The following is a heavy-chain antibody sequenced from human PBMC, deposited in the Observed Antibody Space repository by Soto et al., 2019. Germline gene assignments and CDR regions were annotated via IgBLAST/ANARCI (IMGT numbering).Heavy chain of an antibody. Sequence: GGSLRLSCAASGFTFSSYAMSWVRQAPGKGLEWVSAISGSGGSTYYADSVKGRFTISRDNSKNTLYLQMNSLRAEETAVYYCAKDPIGGVLGYWGQGTLVTVSS. J-gene: IGHJ4*02. CDR3: AKDPIGGVLGY. CDR2: ISGSGGST. V-gene: IGHV3-23*01. D-gene: IGHD1-26*01. CDR1: GFTFSSYA.